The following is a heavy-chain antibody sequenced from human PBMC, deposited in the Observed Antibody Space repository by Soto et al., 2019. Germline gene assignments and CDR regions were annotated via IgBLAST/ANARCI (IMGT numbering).Heavy chain of an antibody. CDR3: ARSNYGYRPYYDY. V-gene: IGHV3-30-3*01. J-gene: IGHJ4*02. CDR2: ISYDGSNK. CDR1: GFIFSSYD. D-gene: IGHD3-10*01. Sequence: SLIFSCAASGFIFSSYDMLRVRPAAGKGLEWVAVISYDGSNKYYADSVKGRFTISRDNSKNTLYLQMNSLRAEDTAVYYCARSNYGYRPYYDYWGQGTLVTVSA.